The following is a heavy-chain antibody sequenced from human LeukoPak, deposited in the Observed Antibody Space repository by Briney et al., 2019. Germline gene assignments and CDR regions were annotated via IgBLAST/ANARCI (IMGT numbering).Heavy chain of an antibody. CDR2: IYPGDSDT. D-gene: IGHD3-10*01. V-gene: IGHV5-51*01. CDR1: GYSLTSYW. CDR3: ARLHYYGSGSYYPGYFDY. J-gene: IGHJ4*02. Sequence: GESLKISCKGSGYSLTSYWIGWVRQMPGKGLEWMGIIYPGDSDTRYSPSFQGQVTISADKSISTAYLQWSSLKASDTAMYYCARLHYYGSGSYYPGYFDYWGQGTLVTVSS.